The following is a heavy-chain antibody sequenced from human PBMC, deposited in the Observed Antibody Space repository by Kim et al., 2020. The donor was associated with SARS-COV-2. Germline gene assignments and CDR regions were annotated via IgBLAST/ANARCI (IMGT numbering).Heavy chain of an antibody. CDR3: ARGRITMVRGVIEVSAPQPNFDY. CDR1: GGSISSGGYY. V-gene: IGHV4-31*03. J-gene: IGHJ4*02. CDR2: IYYSGST. D-gene: IGHD3-10*01. Sequence: SETLSLTCTVSGGSISSGGYYWSWIRQHPGKGLEWIGYIYYSGSTYYNPSLKSRVTISVDTSKNQFSLKLSSVTAADTAVYYCARGRITMVRGVIEVSAPQPNFDYWGQGTLVTVSS.